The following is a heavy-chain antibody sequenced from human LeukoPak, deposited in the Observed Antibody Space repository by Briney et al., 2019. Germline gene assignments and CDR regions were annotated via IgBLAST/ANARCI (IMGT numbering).Heavy chain of an antibody. J-gene: IGHJ4*02. CDR1: GDSVSSNSAA. V-gene: IGHV6-1*01. CDR2: TYYRSKWYN. D-gene: IGHD1-7*01. CDR3: ARVLSLPPPSQPYNWNYETFDY. Sequence: SQTLSLTCAISGDSVSSNSAAWNWIRQSPSRGLEWLGRTYYRSKWYNDYAVSVKSRITINPDTSKNQFSLQLNSVTPEDTAVYYCARVLSLPPPSQPYNWNYETFDYWGQGTLVTVSS.